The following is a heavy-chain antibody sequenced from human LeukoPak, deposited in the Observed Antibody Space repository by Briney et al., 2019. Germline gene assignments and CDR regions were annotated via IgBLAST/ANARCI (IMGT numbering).Heavy chain of an antibody. V-gene: IGHV3-23*01. CDR2: ISGSGGST. CDR1: GFTFSSYA. CDR3: AKDINHSSGWYYFDY. Sequence: PGGSLRLSCAASGFTFSSYAMSWVRQAPGKGLEWVSAISGSGGSTYYADSVKGRFTISRDNSKNTLYLQMNSLRAEDTAVYYCAKDINHSSGWYYFDYWGQGTLVTVSS. J-gene: IGHJ4*02. D-gene: IGHD6-19*01.